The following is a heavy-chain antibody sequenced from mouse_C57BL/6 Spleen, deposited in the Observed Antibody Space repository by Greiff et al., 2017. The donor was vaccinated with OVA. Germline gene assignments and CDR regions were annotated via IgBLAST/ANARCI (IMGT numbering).Heavy chain of an antibody. V-gene: IGHV1-82*01. D-gene: IGHD2-4*01. CDR1: GYAFSSSW. J-gene: IGHJ2*01. CDR3: ARAIYYDNYFDY. Sequence: QVQLQQSGPELVKPGASVKISCKASGYAFSSSWMNWVKQRPGKGLEWIGRIYPGDGDTNYNGKFKGKATLTAYKSSSTAYMQLSSLTSEDSAVYFCARAIYYDNYFDYWGQGTTLTVSS. CDR2: IYPGDGDT.